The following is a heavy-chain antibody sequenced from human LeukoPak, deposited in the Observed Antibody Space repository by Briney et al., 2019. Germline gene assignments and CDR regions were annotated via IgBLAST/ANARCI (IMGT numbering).Heavy chain of an antibody. CDR2: ISSSSSTI. D-gene: IGHD6-13*01. CDR3: ARLAHNAWYAIDY. Sequence: GGSLRLSCAASGFTFSSYSMNWVRQAPGKGLEWVSYISSSSSTIYYADSVKGRFTISRDNAKNSLYLQISSLRAEDSAVYYCARLAHNAWYAIDYWGQGTLVTVSS. J-gene: IGHJ4*02. V-gene: IGHV3-48*01. CDR1: GFTFSSYS.